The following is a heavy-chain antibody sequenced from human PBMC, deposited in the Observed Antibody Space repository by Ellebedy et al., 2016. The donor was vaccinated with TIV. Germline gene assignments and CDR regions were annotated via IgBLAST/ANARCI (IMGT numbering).Heavy chain of an antibody. CDR2: IYPGDSET. CDR1: GYSFTSYW. V-gene: IGHV5-51*01. D-gene: IGHD1-26*01. J-gene: IGHJ4*02. CDR3: ARRFKWELSHFDY. Sequence: GESLKISXKTSGYSFTSYWIGWVRQMSGKGLEWMGIIYPGDSETRYSPSFQGQVTISADKSISTAYLQWSSLKASDTAMYYCARRFKWELSHFDYWGQGTLVTVSS.